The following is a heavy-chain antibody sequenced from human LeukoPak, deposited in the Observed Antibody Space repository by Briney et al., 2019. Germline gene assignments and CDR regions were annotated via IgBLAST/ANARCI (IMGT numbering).Heavy chain of an antibody. Sequence: SVKVSCKASGGTFSSYAISWVRQAPGQGLEWMGGIIPIFGTANYAQKFQGRVTITAGESTSTAYMELSSLRSEDTAVYYCTIRYFDWLSLDYWGQGTLVTVSS. CDR1: GGTFSSYA. CDR3: TIRYFDWLSLDY. CDR2: IIPIFGTA. D-gene: IGHD3-9*01. V-gene: IGHV1-69*13. J-gene: IGHJ4*02.